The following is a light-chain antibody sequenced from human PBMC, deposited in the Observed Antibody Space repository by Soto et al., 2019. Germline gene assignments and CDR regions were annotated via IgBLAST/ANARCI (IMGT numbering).Light chain of an antibody. J-gene: IGKJ1*01. Sequence: DIQMTQSPSSLSASVGDRVTITCRASQSITTFLNWYQHKPGIPPKVLIYAASTLRRGVPSRFTGSGSGPDFTLTISSLQPEDFATYYCQQTYSAPWAFGQGTKVEIK. CDR2: AAS. CDR3: QQTYSAPWA. V-gene: IGKV1-39*01. CDR1: QSITTF.